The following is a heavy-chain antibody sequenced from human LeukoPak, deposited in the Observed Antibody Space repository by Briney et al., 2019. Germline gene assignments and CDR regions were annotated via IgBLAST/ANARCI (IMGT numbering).Heavy chain of an antibody. CDR2: IYYSGTT. V-gene: IGHV4-31*03. CDR1: GGSISSGGYY. Sequence: SETLSLTCTVSGGSISSGGYYWSWIRQHPGKGLEWIGYIYYSGTTYYNPSLKSRLTISVDTSKNQFSLKLSSVTAEDTAVYYCANNSSDFDAFDIWGQGTMVTVSS. CDR3: ANNSSDFDAFDI. J-gene: IGHJ3*02. D-gene: IGHD6-19*01.